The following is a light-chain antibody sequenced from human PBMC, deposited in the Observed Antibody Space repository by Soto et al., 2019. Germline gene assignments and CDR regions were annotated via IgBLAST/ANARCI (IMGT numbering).Light chain of an antibody. CDR1: QSVSSSY. CDR2: GAS. CDR3: QQYGSSPRT. J-gene: IGKJ1*01. Sequence: EIVLTQSPCTLSLSPGERATLSCRASQSVSSSYLVWYQQKPGQAPRLLIYGASSRATGIPDRFSGSGSGTEFTLTISRLEPEDFAVYYCQQYGSSPRTFGQGTKVEIK. V-gene: IGKV3-20*01.